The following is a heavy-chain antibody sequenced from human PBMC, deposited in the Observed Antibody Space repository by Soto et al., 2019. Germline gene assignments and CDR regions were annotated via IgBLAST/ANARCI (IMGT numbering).Heavy chain of an antibody. CDR1: AGSISSYY. CDR3: AGEEVRGVIITYYFDY. CDR2: IYYSGST. Sequence: QVQLQESGPGLVKPSETLSLTCTVSAGSISSYYWSWIRQPPGKGLEWIGYIYYSGSTNYNPSLKSRVTISVDTSKNQFSLKLSSVTAADTAVYYCAGEEVRGVIITYYFDYWGQGTLVTVSS. V-gene: IGHV4-59*01. D-gene: IGHD3-10*01. J-gene: IGHJ4*02.